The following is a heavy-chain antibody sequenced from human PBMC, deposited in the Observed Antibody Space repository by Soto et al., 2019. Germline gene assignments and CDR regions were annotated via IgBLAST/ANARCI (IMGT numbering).Heavy chain of an antibody. J-gene: IGHJ4*02. V-gene: IGHV4-61*08. CDR3: ARHSLFIAAPDY. D-gene: IGHD2-15*01. Sequence: PSETLSLTCAVSGGSISSGGYSWSWIRQPPGKGLEWIGYIYYSGSTNYNPSLKSRVTISVDTSKNQFSLKLSSVTAADTAVYYCARHSLFIAAPDYWGQGTLVTVSS. CDR1: GGSISSGGYS. CDR2: IYYSGST.